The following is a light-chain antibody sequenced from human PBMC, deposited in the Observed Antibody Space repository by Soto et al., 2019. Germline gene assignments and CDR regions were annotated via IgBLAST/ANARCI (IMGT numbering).Light chain of an antibody. CDR2: DGG. Sequence: QSVLTQPASVSGSPGQSITISCTGTSSDVGSYNCVSWFQQHPGKVPKLMIYDGGKRPSGVSNRFSGSKSGNTASLTISGLQAEDEAYYCCCSSARGSLFVFGGGTKLTVL. CDR3: CSSARGSLFV. J-gene: IGLJ2*01. CDR1: SSDVGSYNC. V-gene: IGLV2-23*03.